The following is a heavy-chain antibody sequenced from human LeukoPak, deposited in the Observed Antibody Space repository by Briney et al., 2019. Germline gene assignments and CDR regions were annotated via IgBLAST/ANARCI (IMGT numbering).Heavy chain of an antibody. CDR3: AKDLDYYDSSGRGYFDY. CDR1: GFTFSSYG. CDR2: IWYDGSNK. V-gene: IGHV3-33*06. D-gene: IGHD3-22*01. Sequence: GGSLRLSCAASGFTFSSYGMHWVRQAPGKGLEWVAVIWYDGSNKYCADSVKGRFTISRDNSKNTLYLQMNSLRAEDTAVYYCAKDLDYYDSSGRGYFDYWGQGTLVTVSS. J-gene: IGHJ4*02.